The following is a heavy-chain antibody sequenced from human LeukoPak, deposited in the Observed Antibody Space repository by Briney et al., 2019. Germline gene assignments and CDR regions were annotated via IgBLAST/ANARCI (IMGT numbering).Heavy chain of an antibody. CDR3: ARESGDIVVVPAVYFDY. J-gene: IGHJ4*02. V-gene: IGHV4-61*01. D-gene: IGHD2-2*01. CDR2: IYYSGST. CDR1: GGSVSSGSYY. Sequence: PSETLCLTCTVSGGSVSSGSYYWSWIRQPPGKGLEWIGYIYYSGSTNYNPSLKSRITITVDTSKNQFSLKLSSMTAADTAVYYCARESGDIVVVPAVYFDYWGQGTLVTVSS.